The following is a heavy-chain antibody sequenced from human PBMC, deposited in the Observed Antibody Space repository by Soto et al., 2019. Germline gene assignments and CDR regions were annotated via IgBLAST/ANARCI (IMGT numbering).Heavy chain of an antibody. Sequence: PGGSLRLSCAASGFTFSSYAMSWVRQAPGKGLEWVSAISGSGGSTYYADSVKGRFTISRDNSKNTLYLQMNSLRAEDTAVYYCAKTKSLREEDIVVVVAATDYWGQGTLVTVSS. CDR3: AKTKSLREEDIVVVVAATDY. CDR1: GFTFSSYA. V-gene: IGHV3-23*01. CDR2: ISGSGGST. D-gene: IGHD2-15*01. J-gene: IGHJ4*02.